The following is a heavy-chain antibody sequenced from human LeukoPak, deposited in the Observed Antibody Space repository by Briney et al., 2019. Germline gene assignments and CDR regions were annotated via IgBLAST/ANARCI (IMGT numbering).Heavy chain of an antibody. D-gene: IGHD3-10*01. CDR3: ARLRTDYYGSGSYLPFIDY. CDR2: IYYSGST. Sequence: SETLSLTCTVSGGSISSYYWSWIRQPPGKGLEWIGYIYYSGSTNYNPSPKSRVTISVDTSKNQFSLKLSSVTAADTAVYYCARLRTDYYGSGSYLPFIDYWGQGTLVTVSS. J-gene: IGHJ4*02. CDR1: GGSISSYY. V-gene: IGHV4-59*08.